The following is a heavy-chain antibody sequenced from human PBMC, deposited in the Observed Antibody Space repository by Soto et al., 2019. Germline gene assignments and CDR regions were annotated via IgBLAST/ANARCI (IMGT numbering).Heavy chain of an antibody. CDR1: GFTFSSYA. V-gene: IGHV3-30-3*01. D-gene: IGHD6-6*01. J-gene: IGHJ4*02. CDR3: ARENSSSSPFDY. CDR2: ISYDGSNK. Sequence: QVQLVESGGGVVQPGRSLRLSCAASGFTFSSYAMQWVRQAPGKGLEWVAGISYDGSNKYYADSVKGRFTISRDKSKNTLYLQMNSLRAEDTAVYYCARENSSSSPFDYWGQVTLVTVSS.